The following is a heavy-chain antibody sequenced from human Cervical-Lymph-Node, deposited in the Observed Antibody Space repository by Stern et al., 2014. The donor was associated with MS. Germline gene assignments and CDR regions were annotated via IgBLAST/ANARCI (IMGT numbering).Heavy chain of an antibody. J-gene: IGHJ6*02. CDR3: ARSLNWNDVEDYHYGLDV. CDR2: IDPNSGDT. Sequence: QVQLVQSGAEVKKPGASVKVPCKASGYIFTGYYLHWVRQAPGKGLEWMGRIDPNSGDTKYAQNFQDRVTMTRDTSISTAYMELSRLRSDDTAVYYCARSLNWNDVEDYHYGLDVWGQGTTVTVSS. CDR1: GYIFTGYY. D-gene: IGHD1-1*01. V-gene: IGHV1-2*06.